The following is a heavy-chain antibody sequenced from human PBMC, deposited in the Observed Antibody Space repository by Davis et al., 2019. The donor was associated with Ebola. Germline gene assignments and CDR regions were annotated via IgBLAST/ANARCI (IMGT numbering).Heavy chain of an antibody. CDR2: IYYSGST. V-gene: IGHV4-59*01. CDR1: GGSISGYY. Sequence: GSLRLSCTVPGGSISGYYWSWVRQPPGKGLESIGFIYYSGSTNYKPSLKSRVTMSVDTSKNQLSLMLNAVTAADTAVYYCARGGASGSYGYFDNWGQGNMVIVSS. J-gene: IGHJ4*02. D-gene: IGHD3-22*01. CDR3: ARGGASGSYGYFDN.